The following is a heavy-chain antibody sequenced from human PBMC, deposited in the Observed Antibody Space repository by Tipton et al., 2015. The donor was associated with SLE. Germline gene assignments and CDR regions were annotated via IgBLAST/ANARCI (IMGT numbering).Heavy chain of an antibody. D-gene: IGHD6-13*01. J-gene: IGHJ5*02. CDR2: IYHNGNS. V-gene: IGHV4-38-2*01. CDR3: ASQGGYSSSWYRNNWFDP. CDR1: GYSISSGSY. Sequence: TLSLTCGVSGYSISSGSYWGWIRQPPGKGLEWIASIYHNGNSYYNPSPKTRVTISVDTSKNQFPLKLRSVTAADTAVYYCASQGGYSSSWYRNNWFDPWGQGTLVTVSS.